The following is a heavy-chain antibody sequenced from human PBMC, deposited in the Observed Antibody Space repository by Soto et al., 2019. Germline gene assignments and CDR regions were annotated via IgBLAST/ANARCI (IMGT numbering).Heavy chain of an antibody. D-gene: IGHD3-10*01. V-gene: IGHV1-69*02. J-gene: IGHJ4*02. Sequence: QVQLVQSGAEVKKPGSSVKVSCKASGDTFSFYTINWVRQAPGLGLEWVGRINPILSMSNYAQKFQGRVTMTAEKSTNTAYMERRSLRSEDTAMYFCATSYGSGYRAFDSWGQGALVTGSS. CDR2: INPILSMS. CDR1: GDTFSFYT. CDR3: ATSYGSGYRAFDS.